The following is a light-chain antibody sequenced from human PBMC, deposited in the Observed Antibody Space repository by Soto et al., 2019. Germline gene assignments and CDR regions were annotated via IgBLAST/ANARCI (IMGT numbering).Light chain of an antibody. CDR1: QSISTW. Sequence: DIQMTQSPSTLSASVGDRVTITCRAGQSISTWLAWYQQKPGQAPKLLISAASYLESGVPSRFSGSGSGTEFSLTISGLQPDDFATYYCQQYNIYPWTFGQGTKVDI. J-gene: IGKJ1*01. CDR2: AAS. CDR3: QQYNIYPWT. V-gene: IGKV1-5*01.